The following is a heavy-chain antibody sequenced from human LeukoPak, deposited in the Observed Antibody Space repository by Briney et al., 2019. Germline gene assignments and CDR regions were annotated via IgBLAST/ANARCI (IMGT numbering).Heavy chain of an antibody. CDR1: GFTFSSYG. V-gene: IGHV3-30*18. CDR3: AKESRRWYSYGYGTGY. Sequence: GGSLRLSCAASGFTFSSYGMHWVRQAPGKGLEWVAVISYDGSNKYYADSVKGRFTISRDNSKNTLYLQMNSLRAEDTAVYYCAKESRRWYSYGYGTGYWGQGTLVTVSS. D-gene: IGHD5-18*01. CDR2: ISYDGSNK. J-gene: IGHJ4*02.